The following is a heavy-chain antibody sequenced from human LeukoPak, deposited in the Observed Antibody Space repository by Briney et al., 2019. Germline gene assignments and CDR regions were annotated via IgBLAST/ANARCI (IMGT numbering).Heavy chain of an antibody. Sequence: PVKVSCKASGFTFTSSAMQWVRQARGQRLEWIGWIVVGSGNTNYAQKFQERVTITRDMSTSTAYMELSSLRSEDTAVYYCAADRGSGYPIDYWGQGTLVTVSS. CDR2: IVVGSGNT. J-gene: IGHJ4*02. CDR1: GFTFTSSA. CDR3: AADRGSGYPIDY. D-gene: IGHD3-3*01. V-gene: IGHV1-58*02.